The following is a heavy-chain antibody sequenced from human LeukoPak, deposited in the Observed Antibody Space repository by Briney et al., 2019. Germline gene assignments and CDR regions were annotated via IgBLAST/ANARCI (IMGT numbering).Heavy chain of an antibody. CDR1: GGSFSGYY. J-gene: IGHJ4*02. V-gene: IGHV4-34*01. D-gene: IGHD5-12*01. CDR3: ARMGGYGRWLRPGAVGY. CDR2: INHSGST. Sequence: KPSETLALTCAVYGGSFSGYYWSWIRPPPRKGVEWSGGINHSGSTNYNPSLKSRVTISVDTSKNQFSLKLSSVTAADTAVYYCARMGGYGRWLRPGAVGYWGQGTLVTVSS.